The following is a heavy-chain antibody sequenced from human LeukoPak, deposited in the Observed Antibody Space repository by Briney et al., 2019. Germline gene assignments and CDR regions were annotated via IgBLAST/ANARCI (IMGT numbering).Heavy chain of an antibody. CDR2: IIPLFGTA. CDR1: GGTFSRYA. J-gene: IGHJ3*02. V-gene: IGHV1-69*13. D-gene: IGHD7-27*01. Sequence: SVKVSCKVSGGTFSRYAITWFRQAPGQGLEWMGGIIPLFGTAKYAQDFQGRVTIIADESTSTTYMELSRLRFDDTAVYYCARVPPHLGAFDIWGQGTMVTVSS. CDR3: ARVPPHLGAFDI.